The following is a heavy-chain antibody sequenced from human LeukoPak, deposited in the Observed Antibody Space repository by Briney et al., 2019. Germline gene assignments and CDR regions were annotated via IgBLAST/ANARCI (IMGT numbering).Heavy chain of an antibody. D-gene: IGHD5-12*01. CDR3: ARGTGYSGYDWSDY. J-gene: IGHJ4*02. CDR2: ISSSSSYI. V-gene: IGHV3-21*05. CDR1: VFTFSSYE. Sequence: GGSLRLSCAASVFTFSSYEMNWVRQAPGKGLEWVSYISSSSSYIYYADSVKGRFTISRDNAKNSLYLQMNSLRAEDTAVYYCARGTGYSGYDWSDYWGQGTLVTVSS.